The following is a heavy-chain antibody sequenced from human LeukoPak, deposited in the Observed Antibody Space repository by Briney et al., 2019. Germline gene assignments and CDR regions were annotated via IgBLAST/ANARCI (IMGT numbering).Heavy chain of an antibody. V-gene: IGHV4-4*02. J-gene: IGHJ4*02. D-gene: IGHD3-10*01. CDR2: IYHSGST. CDR3: AREDYRSGSVDY. Sequence: SGTLSLTCAVSGGSISSSNWWSWVRQPPGKGLEWIGEIYHSGSTDYNPSLKSRVTISVDKSKNQFPLKLSSVTAADTAMYYCAREDYRSGSVDYWGQGTLVTVSS. CDR1: GGSISSSNW.